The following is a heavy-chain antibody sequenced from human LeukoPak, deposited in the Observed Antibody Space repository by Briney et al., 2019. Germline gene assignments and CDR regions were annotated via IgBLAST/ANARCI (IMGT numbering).Heavy chain of an antibody. CDR1: GYTFTSYY. Sequence: ASVKVSCKASGYTFTSYYMHWVRQAPGQGLEWMGIINPSGGSTSYAQKFQGRVTMTRDTSTSTVYMELSSLRSEDTAVYYCASHSGSYWGGYYYYYMDVWGKGTTVTVSS. J-gene: IGHJ6*03. CDR3: ASHSGSYWGGYYYYYMDV. D-gene: IGHD1-26*01. CDR2: INPSGGST. V-gene: IGHV1-46*01.